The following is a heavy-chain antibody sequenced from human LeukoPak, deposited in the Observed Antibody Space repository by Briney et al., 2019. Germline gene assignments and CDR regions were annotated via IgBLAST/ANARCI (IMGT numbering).Heavy chain of an antibody. D-gene: IGHD3-22*01. J-gene: IGHJ4*02. CDR1: GFTFHNFA. V-gene: IGHV3-23*01. CDR2: VSSSGEFT. Sequence: PGGSLRLSCAASGFTFHNFAMSWVRQAPGKGLEWVSSVSSSGEFTFYADSVKGRFTIFRDNSRYTLCLQMNSLRAEDAAMYYCVKDRPNYYESNGDYYKRDGDFWGQGTLVTVSA. CDR3: VKDRPNYYESNGDYYKRDGDF.